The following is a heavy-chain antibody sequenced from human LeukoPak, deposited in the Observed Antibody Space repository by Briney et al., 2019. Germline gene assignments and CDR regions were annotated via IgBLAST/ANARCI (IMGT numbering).Heavy chain of an antibody. CDR3: ATHGTYCGGDCYSYF. V-gene: IGHV1-18*01. D-gene: IGHD2-21*01. CDR2: ISPYNGNT. Sequence: ASVKISCKASGYIFINYGISWVRQAPGQGLEWMGWISPYNGNTNYAPKLQGRVTMTTDTSTSTAYMELRSLTSDDTAVYYCATHGTYCGGDCYSYFWGHGTLITVSS. CDR1: GYIFINYG. J-gene: IGHJ4*01.